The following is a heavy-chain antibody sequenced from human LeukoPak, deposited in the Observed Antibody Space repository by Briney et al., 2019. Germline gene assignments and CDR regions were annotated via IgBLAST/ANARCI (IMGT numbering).Heavy chain of an antibody. J-gene: IGHJ6*02. D-gene: IGHD3-22*01. CDR1: GGTFSSYG. CDR3: ARTNYYDSSGSQGPGTFYYGLDV. V-gene: IGHV1-69*04. CDR2: VIPMLAIS. Sequence: ASVKVSCKASGGTFSSYGITWVRQAPGQGLEWMGRVIPMLAISNYAQMFKDRVTITADKSTSTAYMELGSLRSEDTAVYFCARTNYYDSSGSQGPGTFYYGLDVWGQGTTVTVSS.